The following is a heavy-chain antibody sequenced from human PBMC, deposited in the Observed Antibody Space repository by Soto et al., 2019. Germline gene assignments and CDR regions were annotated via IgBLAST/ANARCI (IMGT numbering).Heavy chain of an antibody. V-gene: IGHV1-18*01. D-gene: IGHD6-6*01. J-gene: IGHJ5*02. Sequence: ASVKVSCKTSGYNFDNYGVNWLRQAPGHGPEWMGWISGHNGKTKYSHKFQGRVTMTTETRTATAYMELMSLTTDDTAVYYCARDQGWGSSSRNWFDPWGQGTLVTVSS. CDR2: ISGHNGKT. CDR3: ARDQGWGSSSRNWFDP. CDR1: GYNFDNYG.